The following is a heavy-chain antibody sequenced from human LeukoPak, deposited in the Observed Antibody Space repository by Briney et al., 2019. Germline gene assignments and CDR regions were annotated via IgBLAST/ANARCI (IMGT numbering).Heavy chain of an antibody. CDR1: GGSISSYY. CDR2: IYYSGST. J-gene: IGHJ4*02. V-gene: IGHV4-59*01. CDR3: ARTLVYYGSGSYYNQYFDY. D-gene: IGHD3-10*01. Sequence: SETLSLTCTVSGGSISSYYWSWIRQHPGKGLEGIGYIYYSGSTNYNPSLKSRVTISVDTSKNQFSLKLSSVTAADTAVYYCARTLVYYGSGSYYNQYFDYWGQGTLVTVSS.